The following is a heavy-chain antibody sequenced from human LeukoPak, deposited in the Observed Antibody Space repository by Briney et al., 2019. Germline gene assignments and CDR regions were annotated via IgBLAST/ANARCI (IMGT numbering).Heavy chain of an antibody. CDR3: ALRGLTYYYGMDV. J-gene: IGHJ6*02. CDR1: GGTFSSYA. CDR2: IIPIFGTA. D-gene: IGHD2-8*01. V-gene: IGHV1-69*13. Sequence: ASVKVSCKASGGTFSSYAISWVRQAPGQGLEWMGGIIPIFGTANYAQKFQGRVTITADESTSTAYMELSSLRSKDTAVYYCALRGLTYYYGMDVWGQGTTVTVSS.